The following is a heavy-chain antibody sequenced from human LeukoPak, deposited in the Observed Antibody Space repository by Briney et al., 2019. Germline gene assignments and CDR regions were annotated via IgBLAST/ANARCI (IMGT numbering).Heavy chain of an antibody. Sequence: GASVKVSCKASGYTFTSYGISWVRQAPGQGLEWMGLISAYNGNTNYAQKLQGRVTMTTDTSTSTAYMELRSLRSDDTAVYYCARDRDYYGSGSYYSKIDYWGQGTLVTVSS. CDR3: ARDRDYYGSGSYYSKIDY. V-gene: IGHV1-18*04. J-gene: IGHJ4*02. CDR1: GYTFTSYG. D-gene: IGHD3-10*01. CDR2: ISAYNGNT.